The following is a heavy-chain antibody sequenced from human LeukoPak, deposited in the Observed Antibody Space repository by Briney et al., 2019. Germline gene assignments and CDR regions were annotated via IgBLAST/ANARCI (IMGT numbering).Heavy chain of an antibody. J-gene: IGHJ5*02. CDR1: GYSFTTYG. CDR3: ARDIGYSSGFNWFDP. V-gene: IGHV1-18*01. Sequence: ASVKVSCKASGYSFTTYGISWVRQAPGQGLEWMGWINAYNGNTNYAQKLQGRVTMTTDTSTNSAYMELSSLRSEDTAVYYCARDIGYSSGFNWFDPWGQGTLVTVSS. D-gene: IGHD6-19*01. CDR2: INAYNGNT.